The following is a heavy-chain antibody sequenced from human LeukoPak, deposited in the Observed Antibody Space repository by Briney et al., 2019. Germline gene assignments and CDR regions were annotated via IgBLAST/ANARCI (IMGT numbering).Heavy chain of an antibody. J-gene: IGHJ6*02. Sequence: SETLSLTCAISGGSITSTNWWSWVRQPPGKGLEWIGEIYHSGNTNYNLSLKSRVTISLDKSENQFSLKLSSVTAADTAVYYCARVGGYGMDVWGQGTTVTVSS. V-gene: IGHV4-4*02. CDR3: ARVGGYGMDV. CDR1: GGSITSTNW. CDR2: IYHSGNT. D-gene: IGHD4-23*01.